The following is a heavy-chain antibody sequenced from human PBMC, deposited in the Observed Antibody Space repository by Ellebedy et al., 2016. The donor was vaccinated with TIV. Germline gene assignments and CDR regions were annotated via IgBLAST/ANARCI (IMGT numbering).Heavy chain of an antibody. V-gene: IGHV3-11*01. CDR1: GFSFSDYY. J-gene: IGHJ4*02. D-gene: IGHD3-16*01. CDR2: ISNGGGSTF. CDR3: ARDYWGVELD. Sequence: GASLKISCAASGFSFSDYYMSWIRQAPGRGLEWVSYISNGGGSTFYYRDSVKGRFTISRDNAQKSLYLQMNSLRAEDTAVYYCARDYWGVELDWGQGTLVTVSS.